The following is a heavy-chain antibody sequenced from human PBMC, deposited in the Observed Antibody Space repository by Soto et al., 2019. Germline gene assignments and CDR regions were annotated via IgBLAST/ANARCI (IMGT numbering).Heavy chain of an antibody. CDR1: GFTFSSYS. Sequence: GGSLRLSCAASGFTFSSYSMNWVRQAPGKGLEWVSSISSSSYIYYADSVKGRFTISRDNAKNSLYLQMNSLRAEDTAVYYCARDYCSGGSCDAFDIGGQGTMVTVSS. D-gene: IGHD2-15*01. CDR3: ARDYCSGGSCDAFDI. V-gene: IGHV3-21*01. J-gene: IGHJ3*02. CDR2: ISSSSYI.